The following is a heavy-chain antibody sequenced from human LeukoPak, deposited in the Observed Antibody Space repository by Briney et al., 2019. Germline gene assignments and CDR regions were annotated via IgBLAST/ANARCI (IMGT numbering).Heavy chain of an antibody. D-gene: IGHD6-13*01. CDR2: MFYSGTT. CDR1: GGSISSSSYY. CDR3: ARQQLVDQGDAFDI. Sequence: SETLSLTCTVSGGSISSSSYYWGWIRQSPGKGLEWIGSMFYSGTTYYNPSLKSRVTVSVDTSKNQFSLKLYSVTAADTAVYYCARQQLVDQGDAFDIWGQGTMVTVSS. J-gene: IGHJ3*02. V-gene: IGHV4-39*01.